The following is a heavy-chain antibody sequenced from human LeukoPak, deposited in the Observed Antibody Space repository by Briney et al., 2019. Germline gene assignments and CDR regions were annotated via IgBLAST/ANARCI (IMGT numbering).Heavy chain of an antibody. D-gene: IGHD4-11*01. V-gene: IGHV4-61*02. CDR2: IYTSGST. CDR1: GGSISSGSYY. J-gene: IGHJ4*02. CDR3: ARSYAVTLYYFDY. Sequence: SSETLSLTCTVSGGSISSGSYYWSWIRQPAGKGLEWIGRIYTSGSTNYNPSLKSRVTISVDTSKNQFSLKLSSVTAADTAVYYCARSYAVTLYYFDYWGRGTLVTVSS.